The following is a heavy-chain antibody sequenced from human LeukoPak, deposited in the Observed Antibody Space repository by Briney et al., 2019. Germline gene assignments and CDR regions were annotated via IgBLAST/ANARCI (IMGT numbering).Heavy chain of an antibody. V-gene: IGHV4-59*12. Sequence: SETLSLTCTVSGGSISSYYWSWIRQPPGKGLEWIGYIYYSGSTNYNPSLKSRVTMSVDTSKNQFSLKLSSVTAADTAVYYCARTPLRYFDYYYYYYMDVWGKGTTVTISS. CDR1: GGSISSYY. D-gene: IGHD3-9*01. CDR3: ARTPLRYFDYYYYYYMDV. CDR2: IYYSGST. J-gene: IGHJ6*03.